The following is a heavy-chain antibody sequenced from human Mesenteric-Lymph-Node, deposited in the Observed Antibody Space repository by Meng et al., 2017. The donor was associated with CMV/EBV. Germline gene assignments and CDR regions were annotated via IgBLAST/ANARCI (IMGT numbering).Heavy chain of an antibody. D-gene: IGHD2-2*01. CDR2: ISSSGKTL. V-gene: IGHV3-11*04. CDR3: ARDQYCSSTSCYPHWYFDL. Sequence: GGSLRLSCTASGFTFSDYYMSWIRQAPGKGLEWLAFISSSGKTLYQANSLKGRITISRDNAKNSLFLQINGLRADDTAVYYCARDQYCSSTSCYPHWYFDLWGRGTLVTVSS. J-gene: IGHJ2*01. CDR1: GFTFSDYY.